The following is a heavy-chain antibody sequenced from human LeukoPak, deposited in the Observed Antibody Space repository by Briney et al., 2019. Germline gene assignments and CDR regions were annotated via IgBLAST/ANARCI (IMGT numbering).Heavy chain of an antibody. CDR2: IYYGDSDT. D-gene: IGHD4-17*01. Sequence: GESLKISCEGSGYTFTDYWIGWVRQLPGRGLEWMGTIYYGDSDTRYSPSFQGQVTISADKFISTAYLQWSSVKASDTAMYYCARGYGDYDHYYGMDVWGQGTTVTVSS. CDR3: ARGYGDYDHYYGMDV. J-gene: IGHJ6*02. CDR1: GYTFTDYW. V-gene: IGHV5-51*01.